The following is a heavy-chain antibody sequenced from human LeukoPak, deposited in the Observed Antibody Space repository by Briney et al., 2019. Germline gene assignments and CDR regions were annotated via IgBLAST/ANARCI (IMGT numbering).Heavy chain of an antibody. Sequence: ASVKVSCKASGYTFTGYYMHWVRQAPGQGLEWMGWINPNSGGTNYAQKFQGRVTMTRDTSISTAYMELRSLTSDDTAVYYCARGSSYGFSMGYWGQGTLVPVSS. CDR2: INPNSGGT. D-gene: IGHD5-18*01. J-gene: IGHJ4*02. CDR3: ARGSSYGFSMGY. V-gene: IGHV1-2*02. CDR1: GYTFTGYY.